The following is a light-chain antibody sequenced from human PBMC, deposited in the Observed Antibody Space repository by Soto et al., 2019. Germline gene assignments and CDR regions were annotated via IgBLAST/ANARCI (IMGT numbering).Light chain of an antibody. J-gene: IGKJ1*01. CDR2: RAS. V-gene: IGKV3-15*01. CDR1: HYIYSN. Sequence: EIVMTQSPATLSVSPGERATLSCTASHYIYSNVAWFQQRPGQAPRLLIYRASTRATGTPARFSGSGSGTEFTITITSLQFEDFALYYCQQYHNLWTVGQVTKLDIK. CDR3: QQYHNLWT.